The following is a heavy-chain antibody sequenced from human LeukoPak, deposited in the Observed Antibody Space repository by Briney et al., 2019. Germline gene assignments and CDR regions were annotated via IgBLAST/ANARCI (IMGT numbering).Heavy chain of an antibody. Sequence: GGSLRLSCAASGFTFDDYAMHWVRQAPGKGLEWVSGISWNSGSTIYYADSVKGRFTISRDNAKNSLYLQMNSLRAEDTAVYYCASEPYGSASDAFDIWGQGTMVTVSS. CDR1: GFTFDDYA. CDR3: ASEPYGSASDAFDI. CDR2: ISWNSGSTI. V-gene: IGHV3-9*01. J-gene: IGHJ3*02. D-gene: IGHD3-10*01.